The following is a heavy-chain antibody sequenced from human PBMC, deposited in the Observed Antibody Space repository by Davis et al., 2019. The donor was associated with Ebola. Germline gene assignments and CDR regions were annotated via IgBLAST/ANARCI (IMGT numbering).Heavy chain of an antibody. D-gene: IGHD3-3*01. CDR2: IFSNDEK. J-gene: IGHJ6*02. CDR3: ARTYYDFWSGYSNPIYYGMDV. V-gene: IGHV2-26*01. CDR1: GGSISSGDYY. Sequence: PSETLSLTCTVSGGSISSGDYYWSWIRQPPGKALEWLAHIFSNDEKSYSTSLKSRLTISKDTSKSQVVLTMTNMDPVDTATYYCARTYYDFWSGYSNPIYYGMDVWGQGTTVTVSS.